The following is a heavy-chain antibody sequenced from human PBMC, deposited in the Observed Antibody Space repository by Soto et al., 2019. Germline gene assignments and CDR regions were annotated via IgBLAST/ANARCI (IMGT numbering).Heavy chain of an antibody. CDR2: IIPILGIA. D-gene: IGHD6-13*01. V-gene: IGHV1-69*04. CDR1: GGTFSSYT. J-gene: IGHJ5*02. Sequence: GASVKVSCKASGGTFSSYTISWVRQAPGQGLEWMGRIIPILGIANYAQKFQGRVTITADKSTSTAYMELSSLRSEDTAVYYCAREIDSASSSWYTWFDPWGQGTLVTVSS. CDR3: AREIDSASSSWYTWFDP.